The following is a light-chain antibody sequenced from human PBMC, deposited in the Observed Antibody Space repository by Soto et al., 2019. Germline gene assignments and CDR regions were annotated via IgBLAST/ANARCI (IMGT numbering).Light chain of an antibody. CDR2: EVS. Sequence: QSALTQPASVSVAPGQSITISFTGTSSDVGSYNLVSWYQQHPGKAPKLIIYEVSERPSGVSHRFSGSKTGNTASLTISGLQAEDEADYYCCSYATPRLFGGGTKLTVL. CDR1: SSDVGSYNL. J-gene: IGLJ2*01. CDR3: CSYATPRL. V-gene: IGLV2-23*02.